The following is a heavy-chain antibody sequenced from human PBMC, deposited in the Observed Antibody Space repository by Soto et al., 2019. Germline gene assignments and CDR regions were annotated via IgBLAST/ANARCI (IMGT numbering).Heavy chain of an antibody. J-gene: IGHJ5*02. Sequence: QVQLVQSGAEVKKPGASVKVSCKASGYTFTSYDINWVRQATGQGLEWMGWMNPNSGNTGDAQKFQGRVTMTRNTSISTAYMELSSLRSEDTAVYYCARIGAYYDSSGYYSGWFDPWGQGTLVTVSS. V-gene: IGHV1-8*01. D-gene: IGHD3-22*01. CDR2: MNPNSGNT. CDR1: GYTFTSYD. CDR3: ARIGAYYDSSGYYSGWFDP.